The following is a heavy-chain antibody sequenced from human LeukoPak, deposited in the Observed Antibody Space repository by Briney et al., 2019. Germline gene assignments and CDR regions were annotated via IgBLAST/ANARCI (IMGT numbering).Heavy chain of an antibody. CDR1: DASVSSTDYF. D-gene: IGHD5-24*01. CDR2: IYASGNT. Sequence: PAETLSLTCTVSDASVSSTDYFWNWIRQPAGKGLGWIGRIYASGNTDYNPSLKSRVTMSLDTSKNQFSLNMDSVTAADSAVYFCARYREGYNYVPHALNIWGQGTVVTVSS. CDR3: ARYREGYNYVPHALNI. V-gene: IGHV4-61*02. J-gene: IGHJ3*02.